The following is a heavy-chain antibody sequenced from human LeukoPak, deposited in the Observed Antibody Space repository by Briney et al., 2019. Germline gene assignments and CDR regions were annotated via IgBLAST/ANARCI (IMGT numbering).Heavy chain of an antibody. CDR3: ARGDIVATIHWFDP. CDR1: GYIFTNYW. Sequence: GESLKISLKGPGYIFTNYWIGWVRQMPGKGLECMGIIYPGESDTRYSSSFQGQVTISGEKSISTAYLQWSSLKASDTAMYYCARGDIVATIHWFDPWGQGTLVTVSS. J-gene: IGHJ5*02. D-gene: IGHD5-12*01. V-gene: IGHV5-51*01. CDR2: IYPGESDT.